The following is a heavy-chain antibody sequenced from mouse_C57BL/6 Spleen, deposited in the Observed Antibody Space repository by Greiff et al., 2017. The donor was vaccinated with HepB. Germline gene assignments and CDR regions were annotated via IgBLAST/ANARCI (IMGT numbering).Heavy chain of an antibody. V-gene: IGHV2-3*01. Sequence: QVQLQQSGPGLVAPSQSLSISCIVSGFSLTSYGVSWVRQPPGKGLEWLGVIWSDGSTNYHSALISRLSISKDNSKSQVFLKLNSLQTEDTATYYCAKHLYDDYYTHAMDYWGQGTSVTVSS. CDR2: IWSDGST. J-gene: IGHJ4*01. CDR1: GFSLTSYG. CDR3: AKHLYDDYYTHAMDY. D-gene: IGHD2-3*01.